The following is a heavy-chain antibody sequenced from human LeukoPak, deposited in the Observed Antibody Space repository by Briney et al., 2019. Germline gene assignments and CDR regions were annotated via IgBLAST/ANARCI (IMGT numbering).Heavy chain of an antibody. CDR3: ARDSSPYYYGSGSHDY. CDR2: ISYDGSNK. Sequence: GRSLRLSCAASGFTFSSYAMHWVRQAPGKGLEWVAVISYDGSNKYYADSVKGRFTISRGNSKNTLYLQMNSLRAEDTAVYYCARDSSPYYYGSGSHDYWGQGTLVTVSS. J-gene: IGHJ4*02. D-gene: IGHD3-10*01. CDR1: GFTFSSYA. V-gene: IGHV3-30*04.